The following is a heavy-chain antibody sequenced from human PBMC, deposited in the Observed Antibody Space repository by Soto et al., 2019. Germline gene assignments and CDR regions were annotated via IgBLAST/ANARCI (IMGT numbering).Heavy chain of an antibody. CDR1: GFTFSDYY. J-gene: IGHJ6*03. Sequence: GGSLRLSCAASGFTFSDYYMSWIRQAPGKGLEWVSYISSSGSTIYYADSVKGRFTISRDNAKNSLYLQMNSLRAEDTAVYYCAREAQGVVPSTQNDYYYYMDVWGKGTTVTVSS. V-gene: IGHV3-11*01. D-gene: IGHD2-15*01. CDR3: AREAQGVVPSTQNDYYYYMDV. CDR2: ISSSGSTI.